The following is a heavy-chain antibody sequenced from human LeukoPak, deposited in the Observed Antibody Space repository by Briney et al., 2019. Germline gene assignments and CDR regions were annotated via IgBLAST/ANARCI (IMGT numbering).Heavy chain of an antibody. J-gene: IGHJ4*02. CDR1: GFTFSSYW. D-gene: IGHD6-13*01. V-gene: IGHV3-7*01. CDR3: ARVRHDIAAAGIYYFDY. CDR2: IKQDGSEK. Sequence: GGSLRLSCAASGFTFSSYWMSWVRQAPGKGLEWVANIKQDGSEKYYVDSVKGRFTISRDNAKNSLYLQMNSLRAEDTAVYYRARVRHDIAAAGIYYFDYWGQGTLVTVSS.